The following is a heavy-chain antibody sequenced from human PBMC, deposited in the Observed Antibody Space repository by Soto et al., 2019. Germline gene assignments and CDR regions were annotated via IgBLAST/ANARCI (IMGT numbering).Heavy chain of an antibody. CDR3: AKDVRPDGYWDFDY. J-gene: IGHJ4*02. Sequence: EVQLLESGGGSVQPGGSLRLSCAASGFTFSTFVMSWVRQAPGKGLEWVSGILGRGDTYYEESVRGRFTISRDNSKNTLFLQLNSLRVEDTATYYCAKDVRPDGYWDFDYWGQGTLVTVSS. CDR2: ILGRGDT. CDR1: GFTFSTFV. V-gene: IGHV3-23*01. D-gene: IGHD5-12*01.